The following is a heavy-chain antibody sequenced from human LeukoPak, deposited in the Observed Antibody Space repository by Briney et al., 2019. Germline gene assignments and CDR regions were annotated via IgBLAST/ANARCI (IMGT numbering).Heavy chain of an antibody. CDR1: GYSFTSYW. V-gene: IGHV5-51*01. D-gene: IGHD2-21*02. CDR3: ARGMGCGGDCYSVYFQH. CDR2: IYPGDSDT. Sequence: HGESLKISCKGSGYSFTSYWIGWVRQMPGKGLEWMGIIYPGDSDTRYSPSFQGQVTISADKSISTAYLQWSSLKASDTAMYYCARGMGCGGDCYSVYFQHWGQGTLVTVSS. J-gene: IGHJ1*01.